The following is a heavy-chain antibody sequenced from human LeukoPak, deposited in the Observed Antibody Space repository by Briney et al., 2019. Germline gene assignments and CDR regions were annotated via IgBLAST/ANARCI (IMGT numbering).Heavy chain of an antibody. CDR2: IYHSGST. J-gene: IGHJ4*02. CDR3: ARESGISSTQFDY. Sequence: PSETLSLTCTVSGYSISGGYYWGWIRQPPGKGLEWIGSIYHSGSTYYNPSLKSRVTISVDTSKNQFSLKLSSVTAADTAVYYCARESGISSTQFDYWGQGTLVTVSS. V-gene: IGHV4-38-2*02. CDR1: GYSISGGYY. D-gene: IGHD2-2*01.